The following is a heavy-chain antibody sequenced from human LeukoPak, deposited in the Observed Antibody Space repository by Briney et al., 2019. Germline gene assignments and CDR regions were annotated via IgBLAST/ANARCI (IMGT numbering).Heavy chain of an antibody. J-gene: IGHJ4*02. CDR1: GGSISSGSYH. CDR3: ARVRSGGLDY. Sequence: SETLSLTCTVSGGSISSGSYHWIWIRQPAGKGLEWIGHIYTSGSTNYNPSLKSRVTMSVDTSKNQFSLKLSSVTAADTAVYYCARVRSGGLDYWGQGTLVTVSS. D-gene: IGHD3-3*01. V-gene: IGHV4-61*09. CDR2: IYTSGST.